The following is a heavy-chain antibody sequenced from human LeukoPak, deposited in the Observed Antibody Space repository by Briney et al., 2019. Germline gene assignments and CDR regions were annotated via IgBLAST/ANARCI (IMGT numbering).Heavy chain of an antibody. D-gene: IGHD2-21*02. CDR1: GFTFSSYA. V-gene: IGHV3-23*01. CDR2: ISAGGGST. Sequence: PGGSLRLSCAASGFTFSSYAMSWVRQPPEKGLEWVSTISAGGGSTYYADSVKGLFSISRDNSKNTLYLQMNSLRADDTALYHCARTLRGGDWYFDYWGQGTLVTVSS. J-gene: IGHJ4*02. CDR3: ARTLRGGDWYFDY.